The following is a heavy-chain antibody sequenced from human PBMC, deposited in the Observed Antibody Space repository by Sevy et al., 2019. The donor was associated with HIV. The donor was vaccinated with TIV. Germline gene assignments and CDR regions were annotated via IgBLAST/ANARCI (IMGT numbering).Heavy chain of an antibody. V-gene: IGHV3-30-3*01. CDR3: ARDWRSPHDY. J-gene: IGHJ4*02. CDR1: GFTFSSYA. CDR2: ISYDGSNK. Sequence: GGSLRLSCAASGFTFSSYAMHWVRQAPGKGLEWVAVISYDGSNKYYADSVKGRFTIYRDNSKNTLYLQMNSLRAEDTAVYYCARDWRSPHDYWGQGTLVTVSS.